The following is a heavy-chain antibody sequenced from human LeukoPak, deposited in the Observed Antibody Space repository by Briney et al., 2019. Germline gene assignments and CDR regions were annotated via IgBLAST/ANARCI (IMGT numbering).Heavy chain of an antibody. CDR1: GFSLSTSGVG. V-gene: IGHV2-5*02. D-gene: IGHD6-19*01. CDR2: IYWDDDK. Sequence: SGPTLVNPTQTLTLTCTFSGFSLSTSGVGVGWIRQPPGKALEWLALIYWDDDKRYSPSLKSRLTITKGTSKNQVVLTMTNMDPVDTATYYCAHTRITVAGKGFDYWGQGTLVTVSS. CDR3: AHTRITVAGKGFDY. J-gene: IGHJ4*02.